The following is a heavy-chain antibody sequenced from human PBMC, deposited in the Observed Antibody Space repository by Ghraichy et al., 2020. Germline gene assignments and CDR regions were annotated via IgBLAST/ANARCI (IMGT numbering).Heavy chain of an antibody. J-gene: IGHJ4*02. CDR3: ARGDSSGYLIFNY. Sequence: GGSLRLSCAASGFTFSSYAMSWVRQAPGKGLEWVSAISGSGGRTYYADSVKGRFIISRDNSKNTLFVQMNSLRAEDTALYYCARGDSSGYLIFNYWGQGTLVTVSS. CDR2: ISGSGGRT. D-gene: IGHD3-22*01. CDR1: GFTFSSYA. V-gene: IGHV3-23*01.